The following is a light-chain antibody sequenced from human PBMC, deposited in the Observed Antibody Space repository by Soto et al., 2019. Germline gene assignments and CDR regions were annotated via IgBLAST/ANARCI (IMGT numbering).Light chain of an antibody. CDR1: SSDVGSYNL. CDR3: VSYTTSSTWV. V-gene: IGLV2-14*03. J-gene: IGLJ6*01. CDR2: DVT. Sequence: QSALTQPASVSGSPGQSITISCTGASSDVGSYNLVSWYQHHPGKAPKVMIYDVTNRPSGVSDRFSGSKSGNTASLIISGLQPEDEADSYCVSYTTSSTWVFGSGTKVTVL.